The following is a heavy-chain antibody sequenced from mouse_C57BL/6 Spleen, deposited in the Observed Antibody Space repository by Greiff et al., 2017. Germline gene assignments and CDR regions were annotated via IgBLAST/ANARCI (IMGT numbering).Heavy chain of an antibody. CDR1: GYAFSSSW. CDR2: IYPGDGDT. CDR3: ARGDYDVGYFDY. D-gene: IGHD2-4*01. Sequence: VQLQQSGPELVKPGASVKISCKASGYAFSSSWMNWVKQRPGKGLEWIGRIYPGDGDTNYNGKFKGKATLTADKSSSTAYMQLSSLTSEDSAVYCCARGDYDVGYFDYWGQGTTLTVSS. V-gene: IGHV1-82*01. J-gene: IGHJ2*01.